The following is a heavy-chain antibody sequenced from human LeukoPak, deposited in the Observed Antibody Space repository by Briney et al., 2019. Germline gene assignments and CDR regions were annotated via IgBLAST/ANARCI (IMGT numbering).Heavy chain of an antibody. J-gene: IGHJ4*02. Sequence: GGTLRLSCAASGFTFSSYGMHWVRQAPGKGLEWVAVISYDGSNKYYADSVKGRFTISRDNSKNTLYLQMNSLRAEDTAVYYCTKDRTVYDFWSGSLGYWGQGTLVTVSS. V-gene: IGHV3-30*18. D-gene: IGHD3-3*01. CDR3: TKDRTVYDFWSGSLGY. CDR2: ISYDGSNK. CDR1: GFTFSSYG.